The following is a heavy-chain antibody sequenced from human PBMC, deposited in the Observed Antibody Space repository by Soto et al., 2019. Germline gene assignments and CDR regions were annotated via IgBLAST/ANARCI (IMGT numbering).Heavy chain of an antibody. J-gene: IGHJ4*02. D-gene: IGHD2-2*01. Sequence: GGSLRLSCAASGFTFSSYAMSWVRQAPGKGLEWVSAISGSGGSTYYADSVKGRFTISRDNSKNTLYLQMNSLRAEDTAVYYCAKARSGTLVPAAIVDYWGQGTLVTVSS. CDR2: ISGSGGST. CDR3: AKARSGTLVPAAIVDY. V-gene: IGHV3-23*01. CDR1: GFTFSSYA.